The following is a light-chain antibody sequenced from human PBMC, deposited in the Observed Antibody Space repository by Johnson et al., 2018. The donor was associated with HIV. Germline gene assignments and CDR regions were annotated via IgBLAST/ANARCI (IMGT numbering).Light chain of an antibody. CDR3: GTWDNSLNTGAV. Sequence: QSVLTQPPSVSAAPGQKVTISCAGSSSNIGNNYVSWYQQLPGTAPKLLIYENNKRPSGIPDRFSGSKSGASATLDITGLQTGDEADHYCGTWDNSLNTGAVFGSGTKVTVL. CDR2: ENN. J-gene: IGLJ1*01. CDR1: SSNIGNNY. V-gene: IGLV1-51*02.